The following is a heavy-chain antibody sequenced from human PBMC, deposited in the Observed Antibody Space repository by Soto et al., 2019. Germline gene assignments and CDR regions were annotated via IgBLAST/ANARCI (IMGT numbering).Heavy chain of an antibody. V-gene: IGHV3-48*02. Sequence: VGSLRLSCAGSGFTFGTYSMNWVRQAAGKGLEWIAYISYDSDTIQYADSVKGRFTISRDNAKNSLYLQMNSLRDEDTAVYYCARLYYDYVWGQGTTVTVSS. J-gene: IGHJ6*02. CDR3: ARLYYDYV. CDR2: ISYDSDTI. D-gene: IGHD3-3*01. CDR1: GFTFGTYS.